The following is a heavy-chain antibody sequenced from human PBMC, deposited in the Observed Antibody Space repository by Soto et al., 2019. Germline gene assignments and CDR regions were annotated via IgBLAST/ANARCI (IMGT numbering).Heavy chain of an antibody. D-gene: IGHD6-6*01. CDR1: GGSISSGDYY. Sequence: SETLSLTCTVSGGSISSGDYYWSWIRQPPGKGLEWIGYIYYSGSTYYNPSLKSRVTISVDTSKDQFSLKLSSVTAADTAVYYCARMSIAARSLYYYGMDVWGQGTTVTVSS. CDR3: ARMSIAARSLYYYGMDV. CDR2: IYYSGST. V-gene: IGHV4-30-4*01. J-gene: IGHJ6*02.